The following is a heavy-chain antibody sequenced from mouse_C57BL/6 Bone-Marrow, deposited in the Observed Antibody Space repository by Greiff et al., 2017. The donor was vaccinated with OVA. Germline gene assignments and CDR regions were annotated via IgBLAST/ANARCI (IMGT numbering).Heavy chain of an antibody. CDR2: IYPRSGNT. CDR1: GYTFPSYG. D-gene: IGHD1-1*01. CDR3: ADYYGSSYEGAY. V-gene: IGHV1-81*01. J-gene: IGHJ3*01. Sequence: QVQLQQSGAELARPGASVKLSCKASGYTFPSYGISWVKQRTGQGLEWIGEIYPRSGNTYYNEKFKGKATLTADKSSSTAYMELRSLTSEDSAVYFCADYYGSSYEGAYWGQGTLVTVSA.